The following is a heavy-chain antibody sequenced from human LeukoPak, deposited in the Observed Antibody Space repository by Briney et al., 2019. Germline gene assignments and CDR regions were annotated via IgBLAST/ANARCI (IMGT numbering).Heavy chain of an antibody. CDR1: GFTFSSYA. CDR2: ISASGGNT. CDR3: GKGLYHDYSGIGDY. V-gene: IGHV3-23*01. D-gene: IGHD3-22*01. Sequence: TGGSLRLSCAASGFTFSSYAMSWVRQAPGKGLEWVSAISASGGNTYYADSVKGRFTISRDNSQNKLYLQANSLRAEGTAVYYCGKGLYHDYSGIGDYWGQGSLVTVSS. J-gene: IGHJ4*02.